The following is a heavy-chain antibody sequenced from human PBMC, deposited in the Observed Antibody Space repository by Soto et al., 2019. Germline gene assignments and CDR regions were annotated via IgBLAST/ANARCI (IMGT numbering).Heavy chain of an antibody. CDR3: ARSFPRFTAPDS. D-gene: IGHD2-21*02. Sequence: EVQLVESGGGLVQPGGSLRLSCAASGFIFSNYEMNWVRQAPGKGLQWVSFISPTGNKIYYGVAVKGRFIISRDNAKNSVFLQMNSLTAEDTAVYFCARSFPRFTAPDSWGQGTLVTVAS. CDR2: ISPTGNKI. J-gene: IGHJ5*01. CDR1: GFIFSNYE. V-gene: IGHV3-48*03.